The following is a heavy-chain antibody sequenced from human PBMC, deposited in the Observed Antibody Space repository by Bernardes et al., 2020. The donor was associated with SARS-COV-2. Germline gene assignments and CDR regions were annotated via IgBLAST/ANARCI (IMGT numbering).Heavy chain of an antibody. CDR1: GFTFSSYA. CDR3: AKVGTGKGGYYYGMDV. D-gene: IGHD1-1*01. J-gene: IGHJ6*02. V-gene: IGHV3-23*01. Sequence: GGSLRLSCAASGFTFSSYAMSWVRQAPGKGLEWVSAISGSGGSTYYADSVKGRFTISRDNSKNTLYLQMNSLRAEDTAVYYCAKVGTGKGGYYYGMDVWGQGTTVTVSS. CDR2: ISGSGGST.